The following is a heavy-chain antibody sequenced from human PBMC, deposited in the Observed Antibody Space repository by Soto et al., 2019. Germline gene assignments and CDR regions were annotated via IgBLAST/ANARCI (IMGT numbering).Heavy chain of an antibody. CDR2: IYYSGST. CDR1: GGSVSSGSYY. CDR3: ARGRVGAAYYFDY. V-gene: IGHV4-61*01. D-gene: IGHD2-15*01. J-gene: IGHJ4*02. Sequence: SETLSLTCTVSGGSVSSGSYYWSWIRQPPGKGLEWIGYIYYSGSTNYNPSLKSRVTISVDTSKNQFSLKLSSVTAADTAVYYCARGRVGAAYYFDYWGQGTLVTVSS.